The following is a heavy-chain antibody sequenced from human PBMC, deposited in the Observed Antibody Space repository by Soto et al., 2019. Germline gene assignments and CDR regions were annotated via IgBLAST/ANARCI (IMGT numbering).Heavy chain of an antibody. J-gene: IGHJ5*02. Sequence: SETLSLTCTVSGASISRSPYCWAWIRQPPGKGLEWVGSPCYSGNYYRPSLKSRVTISVDTSKNQLSLNLTSMTAADTAIYYCSRRAPEGFDPWGQGTLVTVSS. V-gene: IGHV4-39*01. CDR2: PCYSGN. CDR3: SRRAPEGFDP. CDR1: GASISRSPYC.